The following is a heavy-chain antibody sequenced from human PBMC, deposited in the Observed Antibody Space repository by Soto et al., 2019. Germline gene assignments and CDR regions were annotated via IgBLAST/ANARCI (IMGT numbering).Heavy chain of an antibody. CDR1: GFTFSNYV. CDR2: VSNSGSNT. Sequence: PGGSLRLSCAASGFTFSNYVMSWVRQAPGKWLEWVSSVSNSGSNTYYAESVKGRVTISRDNSNNTLYLQMNSLRAEDTALYYCARRGRTLPHYSYYMDVWGTGTTVTVSS. V-gene: IGHV3-23*01. CDR3: ARRGRTLPHYSYYMDV. J-gene: IGHJ6*03.